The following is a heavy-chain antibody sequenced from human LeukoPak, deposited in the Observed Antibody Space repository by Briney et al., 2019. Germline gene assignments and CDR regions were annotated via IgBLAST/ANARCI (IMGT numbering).Heavy chain of an antibody. J-gene: IGHJ4*02. D-gene: IGHD2-15*01. CDR3: ARDFCSGGSCYLDY. CDR1: GGSISSYY. CDR2: IYYSGST. Sequence: SETLSLTCTVSGGSISSYYWSWIRQPPGKGLEWIGYIYYSGSTNYNPSLKSRVTISVDTSKNQFSLKLSSVTAADTAVYYCARDFCSGGSCYLDYWGQGTLVTVSS. V-gene: IGHV4-59*12.